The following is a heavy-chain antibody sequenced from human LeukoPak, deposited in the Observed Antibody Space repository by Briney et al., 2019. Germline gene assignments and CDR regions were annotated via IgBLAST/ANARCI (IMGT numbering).Heavy chain of an antibody. Sequence: SQTLSLTCAVSGGSISSGGYSWSWIRQPPGKGLEWIGYIYHTGSTSYNPSLKGRVTISVDTSKNQFSLKLSSVTAADTAVYYCARGLNRNDYGDYGYWGQGTLVTVSS. D-gene: IGHD4-17*01. CDR1: GGSISSGGYS. J-gene: IGHJ4*02. V-gene: IGHV4-30-2*01. CDR3: ARGLNRNDYGDYGY. CDR2: IYHTGST.